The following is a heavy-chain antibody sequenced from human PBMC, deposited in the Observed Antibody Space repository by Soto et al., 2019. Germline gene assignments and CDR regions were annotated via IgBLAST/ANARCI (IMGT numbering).Heavy chain of an antibody. J-gene: IGHJ4*02. D-gene: IGHD4-17*01. CDR2: IRSKSNSYAT. V-gene: IGHV3-73*01. Sequence: EVQLVESGGGLVQPGGSLKLSCAVSGFTFSGSAMHWVRQASGKGLEWVGRIRSKSNSYATAYAASVKGRFTISRDDSKNTAYLQMHNLKTEDTAVYYCTRGYGDYVRDYWGQGALVTVSS. CDR3: TRGYGDYVRDY. CDR1: GFTFSGSA.